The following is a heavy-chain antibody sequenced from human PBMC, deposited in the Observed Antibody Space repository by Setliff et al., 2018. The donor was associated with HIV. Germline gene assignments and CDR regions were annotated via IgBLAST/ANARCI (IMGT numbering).Heavy chain of an antibody. D-gene: IGHD6-6*01. CDR3: ARGEVWYSSSSRAFDI. V-gene: IGHV1-18*01. CDR1: GGTFSDFR. Sequence: ASVKVSCKASGGTFSDFRITWVRQAPGQGLEWMGWISSYNGNTKYAQKVQDRVTMTKDTSTSTAYMELRSLRSDDTAVYYCARGEVWYSSSSRAFDIWGQGTMVTVSS. CDR2: ISSYNGNT. J-gene: IGHJ3*02.